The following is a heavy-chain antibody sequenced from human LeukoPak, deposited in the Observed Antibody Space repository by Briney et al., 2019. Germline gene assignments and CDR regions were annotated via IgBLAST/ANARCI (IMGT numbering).Heavy chain of an antibody. CDR3: AKDRTVAPGRAYGGANWFDP. CDR2: ISASGGST. V-gene: IGHV3-23*01. CDR1: GFTFSSHA. Sequence: GGSLRLSCAASGFTFSSHAMSWVRQAPGKGLDWVSLISASGGSTYYGESVNGRFTISRDNSKNTVYLQMNGLTTEDTAVYYCAKDRTVAPGRAYGGANWFDPWGQGTLVTVSS. J-gene: IGHJ5*02. D-gene: IGHD3-16*01.